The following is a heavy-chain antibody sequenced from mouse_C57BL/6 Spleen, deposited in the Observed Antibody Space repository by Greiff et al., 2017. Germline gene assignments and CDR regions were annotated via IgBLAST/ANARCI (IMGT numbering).Heavy chain of an antibody. J-gene: IGHJ3*01. Sequence: EVKVVESGGGLVKPGGSLTLSCAVSGFTFSDYGLHWVRQAPEKGLEWVAYISSGSSTIYYADTVKGRFTISRDNAKNTLFLQMTSLGSEDTAMYYCARNYGSSDWFAYWGQGTLVTVSA. CDR2: ISSGSSTI. D-gene: IGHD1-1*01. V-gene: IGHV5-17*01. CDR3: ARNYGSSDWFAY. CDR1: GFTFSDYG.